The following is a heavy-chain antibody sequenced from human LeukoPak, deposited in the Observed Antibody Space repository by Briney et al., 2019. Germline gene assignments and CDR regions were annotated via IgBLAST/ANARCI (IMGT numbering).Heavy chain of an antibody. J-gene: IGHJ4*02. V-gene: IGHV1-46*01. CDR2: IDGETGNT. D-gene: IGHD1-7*01. Sequence: GASVKVSCKASGYTFIHYYMHWARQARGQGLEWMGRIDGETGNTRYAQNFHGRVTMTRDASTSTVYMELSSLRFEDTAVYYCARDPGGNYFGPGTHFAYWGQGALVTVSS. CDR1: GYTFIHYY. CDR3: ARDPGGNYFGPGTHFAY.